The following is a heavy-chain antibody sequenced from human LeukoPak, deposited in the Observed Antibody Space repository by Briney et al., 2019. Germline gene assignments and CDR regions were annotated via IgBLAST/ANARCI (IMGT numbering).Heavy chain of an antibody. CDR2: ISSSSSTI. Sequence: GGSLRLSCAASGFTFSSYSMNWVRQAPGKGLERVSYISSSSSTIYYADSVKGRFTTSRDNAKNSLYLQMNSLRAEDTAVYYCARQSFQGIVVVPAASDCWGQGTLVTVSS. CDR3: ARQSFQGIVVVPAASDC. D-gene: IGHD2-2*01. V-gene: IGHV3-48*01. J-gene: IGHJ4*02. CDR1: GFTFSSYS.